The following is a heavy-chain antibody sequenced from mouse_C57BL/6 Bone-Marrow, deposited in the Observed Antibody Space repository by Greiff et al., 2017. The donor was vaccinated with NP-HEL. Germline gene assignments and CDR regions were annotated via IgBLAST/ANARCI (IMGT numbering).Heavy chain of an antibody. CDR3: ARRRLLSYYFDY. CDR1: GFTFSSYG. J-gene: IGHJ2*01. D-gene: IGHD2-3*01. V-gene: IGHV5-6*01. CDR2: ISSGGSYT. Sequence: VQLKESGGDLVKPGGSLKLSGAASGFTFSSYGMSWVRQTPDKRLEWVATISSGGSYTYYPDSVKGRFTISRDNAKNTLYLQMSSLKSEDTAMYYCARRRLLSYYFDYWGQGTTLTVSS.